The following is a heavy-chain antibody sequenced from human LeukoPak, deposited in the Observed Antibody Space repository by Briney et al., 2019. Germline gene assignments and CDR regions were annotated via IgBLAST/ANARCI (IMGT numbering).Heavy chain of an antibody. D-gene: IGHD3-22*01. Sequence: ASVKVSCKASGYTFTCYYMHWVRQAPGQGLEWMGWINPNSGGTNYAQKFQGRVTMTRDTSISTAYMELSRLRSDGTAVYYCARDTGYYYDSSGDFDYWGQGTLVTVSS. CDR1: GYTFTCYY. CDR2: INPNSGGT. J-gene: IGHJ4*02. CDR3: ARDTGYYYDSSGDFDY. V-gene: IGHV1-2*02.